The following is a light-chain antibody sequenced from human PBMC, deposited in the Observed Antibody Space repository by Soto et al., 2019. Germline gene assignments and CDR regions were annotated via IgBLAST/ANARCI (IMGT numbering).Light chain of an antibody. CDR2: DNS. CDR3: GTWDSSLSAVV. Sequence: QSVLTQPPSVSAAPGQKITISCSGSRSNIGANFISWYQHLPGTAPKLLIYDNSKRPSGIPDRFSGSKSGTSGTLDISGLQTGDEADYFCGTWDSSLSAVVFGGGTKLTVL. V-gene: IGLV1-51*01. CDR1: RSNIGANF. J-gene: IGLJ2*01.